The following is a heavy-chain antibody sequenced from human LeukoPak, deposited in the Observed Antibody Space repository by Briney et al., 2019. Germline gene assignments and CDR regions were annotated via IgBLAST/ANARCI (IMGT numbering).Heavy chain of an antibody. CDR1: GYTFTGYY. D-gene: IGHD5-12*01. V-gene: IGHV1-2*02. Sequence: ASVKVSCKASGYTFTGYYMHWVRQAPGQGLEWMGWINPNSGGTNYAQKFQGRVTMTRDTSISTAYMELSRLRSDDTAVYYCARDRAGGGYDYGAINWFDPWGQGTLVTVSS. CDR2: INPNSGGT. CDR3: ARDRAGGGYDYGAINWFDP. J-gene: IGHJ5*02.